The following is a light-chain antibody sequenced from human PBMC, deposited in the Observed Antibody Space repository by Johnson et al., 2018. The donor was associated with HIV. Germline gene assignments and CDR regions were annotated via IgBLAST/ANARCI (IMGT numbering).Light chain of an antibody. V-gene: IGLV1-51*02. CDR1: SSNIGNNY. CDR2: ENN. CDR3: GTWDSSLSAYV. Sequence: QSVLTQPPSVSAAPGQKVTISCSGSSSNIGNNYVSWYQQLPGTAPKLLIYENNKRPSGIPDRFSGSKSGTSATLGITGIQTGDEADYYCGTWDSSLSAYVFGTGTKVTGL. J-gene: IGLJ1*01.